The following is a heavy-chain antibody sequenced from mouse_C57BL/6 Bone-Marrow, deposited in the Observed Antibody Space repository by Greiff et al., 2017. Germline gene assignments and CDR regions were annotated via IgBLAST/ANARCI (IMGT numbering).Heavy chain of an antibody. CDR2: IYPRSGNT. Sequence: QVHVKQSGAELARPGASVKLSCKASGYTFTSYGISWVKQRTGQGLEWIGEIYPRSGNTYYNEKFKGKATLTADKSSSTAYMELRSLTSEDSAVYFCARSGPIYYWAMDYGGQGTSVTVSS. V-gene: IGHV1-81*01. CDR3: ARSGPIYYWAMDY. J-gene: IGHJ4*01. D-gene: IGHD3-2*02. CDR1: GYTFTSYG.